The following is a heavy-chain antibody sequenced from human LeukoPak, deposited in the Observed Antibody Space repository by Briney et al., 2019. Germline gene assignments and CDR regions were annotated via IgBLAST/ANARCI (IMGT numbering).Heavy chain of an antibody. V-gene: IGHV1-69*13. Sequence: ASVKVSCTASGGTFSSYAISWVRQAPGQGLEWMGGTIPIFGTANYAQKFQGRVTITADESTSTAYMELSSLRSEDTAVYYCAREPSGGIAVAGTIWFDPWGQGTLVTVSS. CDR3: AREPSGGIAVAGTIWFDP. CDR1: GGTFSSYA. D-gene: IGHD6-19*01. CDR2: TIPIFGTA. J-gene: IGHJ5*02.